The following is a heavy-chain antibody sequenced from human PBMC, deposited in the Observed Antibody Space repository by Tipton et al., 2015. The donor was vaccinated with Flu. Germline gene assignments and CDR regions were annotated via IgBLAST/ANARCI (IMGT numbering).Heavy chain of an antibody. CDR2: IYYSGST. J-gene: IGHJ6*03. V-gene: IGHV4-59*01. CDR3: ARRDPYYYYMDV. Sequence: TLSLTCAVYGGSFSGYYWSWIRQPPGKGLEWIGYIYYSGSTNYNPSLKSRVTISVDTSKNQFSLKLSSVTAADTAVYYCARRDPYYYYMDVWGKGTTVTVSS. CDR1: GGSFSGYY.